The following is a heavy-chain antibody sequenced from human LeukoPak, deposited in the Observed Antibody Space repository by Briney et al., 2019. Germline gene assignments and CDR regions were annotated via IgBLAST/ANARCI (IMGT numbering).Heavy chain of an antibody. CDR2: IYHSGST. CDR1: GGSISSSNW. D-gene: IGHD3-22*01. V-gene: IGHV4-4*02. CDR3: ARGLLYYDSSGYHY. Sequence: SGTLSLTCAVSGGSISSSNWWSWVRPPPGKGLEWIGEIYHSGSTNYNPSLKSRVTISVDTSKNQFSLKLSSVTAADTAVYYCARGLLYYDSSGYHYWGQGTLVTVSS. J-gene: IGHJ4*02.